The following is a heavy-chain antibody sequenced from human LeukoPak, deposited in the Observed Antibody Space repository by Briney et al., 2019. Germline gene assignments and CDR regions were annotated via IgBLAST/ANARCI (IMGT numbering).Heavy chain of an antibody. V-gene: IGHV1-18*01. CDR3: ARKGYCSSTSCYPFDY. J-gene: IGHJ4*02. Sequence: ASVKVSCKASGYTFTSYGISWVRQAPGQGLEWMGWISAYNGNTNYAQKLQGRVTMTTDTSTSTAYMELRSLRSDDTAVYYCARKGYCSSTSCYPFDYWGQGTPVTVSS. CDR2: ISAYNGNT. D-gene: IGHD2-2*01. CDR1: GYTFTSYG.